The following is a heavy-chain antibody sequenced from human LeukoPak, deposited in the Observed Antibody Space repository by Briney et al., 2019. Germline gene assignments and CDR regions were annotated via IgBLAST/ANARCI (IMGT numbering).Heavy chain of an antibody. CDR2: SYYSGST. CDR3: ARVRRVLITTNDAFDI. CDR1: GCSISTYY. D-gene: IGHD3-22*01. J-gene: IGHJ3*02. V-gene: IGHV4-59*01. Sequence: SETLSLTCSVSGCSISTYYWSWIRQTPGKGLEGIGYSYYSGSTKYNPSLKSRVTISVDTSKNQFSLKLRSVTAADTAVYYWARVRRVLITTNDAFDIWGQGTMVTVSS.